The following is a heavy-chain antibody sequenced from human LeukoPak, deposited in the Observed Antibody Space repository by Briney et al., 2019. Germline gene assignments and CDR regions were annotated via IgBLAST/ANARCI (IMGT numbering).Heavy chain of an antibody. J-gene: IGHJ4*02. CDR1: GFTVSSSY. D-gene: IGHD6-19*01. V-gene: IGHV3-53*04. CDR2: IYGGGGT. CDR3: ARVGVGTVAGNYFDD. Sequence: PGGSLRLSCTASGFTVSSSYMTWVRQAPGKGLEWVSLIYGGGGTYYADSVKGRFTISRHNSENTLYLEMSSLRPEDTAVYYCARVGVGTVAGNYFDDWGQGTLVTVSS.